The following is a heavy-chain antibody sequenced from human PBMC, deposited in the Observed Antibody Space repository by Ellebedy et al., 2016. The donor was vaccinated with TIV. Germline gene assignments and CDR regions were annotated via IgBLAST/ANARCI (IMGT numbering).Heavy chain of an antibody. J-gene: IGHJ3*02. CDR3: ARGRARGYSYVWVGAFDI. CDR1: GYSISSGGYY. CDR2: IYYSGST. Sequence: SETLSLTCTVSGYSISSGGYYWSWIRQPPGKGLEWIGYIYYSGSTNYNPSLKSRVTISVDTSKNQFSLKLSSVTAADTAVYYCARGRARGYSYVWVGAFDIWGQGTMVTVSS. V-gene: IGHV4-61*08. D-gene: IGHD5-18*01.